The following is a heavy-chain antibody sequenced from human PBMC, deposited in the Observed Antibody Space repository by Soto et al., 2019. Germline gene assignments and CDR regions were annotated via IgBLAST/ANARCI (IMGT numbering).Heavy chain of an antibody. CDR3: AKVRYSSPMGYYYGMDV. V-gene: IGHV1-69*13. Sequence: SVKVSCKASRVAFSKFIVTWVRQAPGLGLEGVGGIIPILGTANYAQKFQGRVTITADESTSTSYMEVNNLRSEDTAVYYCAKVRYSSPMGYYYGMDVWGQGTTVTVSS. D-gene: IGHD6-19*01. CDR2: IIPILGTA. CDR1: RVAFSKFI. J-gene: IGHJ6*02.